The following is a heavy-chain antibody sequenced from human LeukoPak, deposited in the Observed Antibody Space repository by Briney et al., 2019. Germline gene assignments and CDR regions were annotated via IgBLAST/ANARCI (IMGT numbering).Heavy chain of an antibody. J-gene: IGHJ6*02. Sequence: GGSLSHSCAASGFTVSSNYMSWVRQAPGKGLEWVSVIYSGGSTYYADSVKGRFTISRDNSKNTLYLQMNSLRAEDTAVYYCHYYGMDVWGQGTTVTVSS. CDR3: HYYGMDV. CDR2: IYSGGST. CDR1: GFTVSSNY. V-gene: IGHV3-53*01.